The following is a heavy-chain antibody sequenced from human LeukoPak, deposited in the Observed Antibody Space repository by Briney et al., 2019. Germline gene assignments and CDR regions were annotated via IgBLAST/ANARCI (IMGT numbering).Heavy chain of an antibody. V-gene: IGHV1-69*05. CDR3: ASGSLGDGYGVGDYYQYMDV. Sequence: AWVKVSCKTSGGTFNSYAISWVRQAPGQGLEWMGGIMPLFGTANYAQEFQGRVTFTTDESASTAYMEVSSLRSEDTAVYYCASGSLGDGYGVGDYYQYMDVWGKGTTVTVSS. D-gene: IGHD5-24*01. CDR2: IMPLFGTA. CDR1: GGTFNSYA. J-gene: IGHJ6*03.